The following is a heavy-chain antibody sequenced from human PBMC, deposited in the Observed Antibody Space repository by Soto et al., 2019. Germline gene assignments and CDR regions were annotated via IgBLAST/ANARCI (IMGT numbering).Heavy chain of an antibody. CDR1: GFTFSSYG. CDR2: IWYDGSNK. D-gene: IGHD1-1*01. Sequence: QVQLVESGGGVVQPGRSLRLSCAASGFTFSSYGMHWVRQAPGKGREWVAVIWYDGSNKYYADSVKGRFTISRDNSKNTLYLQMNSLRAEDTAVYYCARNDALVHAFDIWGQGTMVTVSS. V-gene: IGHV3-33*01. J-gene: IGHJ3*02. CDR3: ARNDALVHAFDI.